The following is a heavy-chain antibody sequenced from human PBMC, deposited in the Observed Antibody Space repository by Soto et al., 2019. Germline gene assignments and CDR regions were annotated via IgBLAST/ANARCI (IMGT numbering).Heavy chain of an antibody. Sequence: SETLSLTCTVSGDSISRGDYFWSWIRQPPGKGLEWIGYIYYRGSTYYNPSLQSRVSISVDTSRTQSSLKLSSVTAADTAVYYCARMSWHHYGMDVWGQGTTVTVSS. CDR3: ARMSWHHYGMDV. V-gene: IGHV4-30-4*01. CDR1: GDSISRGDYF. J-gene: IGHJ6*02. CDR2: IYYRGST.